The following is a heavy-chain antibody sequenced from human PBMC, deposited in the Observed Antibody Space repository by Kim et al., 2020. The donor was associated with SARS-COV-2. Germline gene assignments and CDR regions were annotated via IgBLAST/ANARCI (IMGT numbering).Heavy chain of an antibody. CDR3: ARDGTGSTGWFFDY. D-gene: IGHD6-19*01. V-gene: IGHV1-3*01. J-gene: IGHJ4*02. Sequence: SQTFQGRVTVTRETSASTAYMELSSLRSEDTAVYYCARDGTGSTGWFFDYWGQGTLVTVSS.